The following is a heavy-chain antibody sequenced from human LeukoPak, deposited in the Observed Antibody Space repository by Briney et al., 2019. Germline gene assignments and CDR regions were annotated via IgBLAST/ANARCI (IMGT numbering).Heavy chain of an antibody. CDR1: GGTFSSYA. CDR2: IIPIFGTA. V-gene: IGHV1-69*13. D-gene: IGHD3-10*01. J-gene: IGHJ5*02. CDR3: ARDLYYGSGRINWFDP. Sequence: GASVKVSCKASGGTFSSYAISWVRQAPGQGLEWMGGIIPIFGTANYAQKFQGRVTITADESTSTAYMELSSLRSEDTAVYYCARDLYYGSGRINWFDPWGQGTLVTVSS.